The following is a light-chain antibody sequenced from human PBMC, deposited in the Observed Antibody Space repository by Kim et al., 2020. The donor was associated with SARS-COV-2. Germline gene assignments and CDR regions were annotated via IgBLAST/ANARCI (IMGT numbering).Light chain of an antibody. J-gene: IGKJ4*01. V-gene: IGKV1-5*03. CDR2: RAS. CDR1: QNINTW. Sequence: DIQMTQSPSTLSASVGDRVTITCRASQNINTWLAWYHQRPGKAPKVLIYRASSLESGVPPRFSGSGSGTEFTLSISSLQPDDSGTYYCQQLNSDPLTFGGGTKADIK. CDR3: QQLNSDPLT.